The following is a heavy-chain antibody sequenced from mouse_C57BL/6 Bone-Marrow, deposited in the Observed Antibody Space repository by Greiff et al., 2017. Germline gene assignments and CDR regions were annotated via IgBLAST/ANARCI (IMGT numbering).Heavy chain of an antibody. J-gene: IGHJ3*01. CDR1: GYTFTSYW. Sequence: QVQLQQPGAELVMPGASVKLSCKASGYTFTSYWMHWVKQRPGQGLEWIGEIDPSDSYTNYNQKFKGKSTLTVDKSSSTAYMQLSSLTSEDSAVYFCAREGWLRRGFAYWGQGTLVTVSA. CDR3: AREGWLRRGFAY. CDR2: IDPSDSYT. D-gene: IGHD2-2*01. V-gene: IGHV1-69*01.